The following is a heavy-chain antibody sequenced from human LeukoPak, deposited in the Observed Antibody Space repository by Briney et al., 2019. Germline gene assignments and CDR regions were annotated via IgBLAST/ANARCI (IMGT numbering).Heavy chain of an antibody. CDR2: ITNSGVTT. Sequence: GRSLRLSCAASGFTFSSFAMNWVRQAPGKGLEWVSLITNSGVTTHYADSVKGRFTISRDNSRSTLYLQLNSLRADDTALYYCAKARLYCSSGTCSDHPATLTGMDVWGQGTTVTVSS. D-gene: IGHD2-2*01. CDR3: AKARLYCSSGTCSDHPATLTGMDV. J-gene: IGHJ6*02. V-gene: IGHV3-23*01. CDR1: GFTFSSFA.